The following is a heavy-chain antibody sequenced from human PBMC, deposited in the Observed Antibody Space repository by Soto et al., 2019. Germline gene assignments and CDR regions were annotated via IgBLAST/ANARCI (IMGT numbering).Heavy chain of an antibody. Sequence: EVQLVESGGGLVQPGGSLRLSCAASGFTFSSYSMNWVRQAPGKGLEWVSYISSSSSTIYYADSVKGRFTISRDNAKNALYLPMSSLRDEVTAVYYGARGVVGATGWFDPWGQGTLVTVSS. CDR1: GFTFSSYS. D-gene: IGHD1-26*01. CDR2: ISSSSSTI. CDR3: ARGVVGATGWFDP. V-gene: IGHV3-48*02. J-gene: IGHJ5*02.